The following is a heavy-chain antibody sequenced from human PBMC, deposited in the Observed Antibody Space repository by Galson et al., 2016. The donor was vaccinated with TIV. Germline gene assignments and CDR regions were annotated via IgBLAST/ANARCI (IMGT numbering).Heavy chain of an antibody. CDR2: INPIFGTA. V-gene: IGHV1-69*13. Sequence: SVKVSCKASGGTFSTYVFSWLRQAPGQGLEWMGVINPIFGTANYAQTFQGRLTITADESTGSAYMGLSSLRSEDTAVYYCATDRNTALDTDSYYYGMDVWGQGTTVAVSS. J-gene: IGHJ6*02. CDR3: ATDRNTALDTDSYYYGMDV. CDR1: GGTFSTYV. D-gene: IGHD5-18*01.